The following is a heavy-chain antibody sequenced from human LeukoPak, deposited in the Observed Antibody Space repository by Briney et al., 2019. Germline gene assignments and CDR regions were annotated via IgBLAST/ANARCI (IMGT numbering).Heavy chain of an antibody. CDR1: GFTFSTYV. Sequence: GGSLRLSCAVSGFTFSTYVMTWVRQAPGKGLEWVSGISTSGGTPFYADSVKGRFTISRDNSKNTLYLQMNSLRAEDTAVYYCAKDRGWGYSSSSGPGFDNWGQGTLVTVSS. D-gene: IGHD6-6*01. J-gene: IGHJ4*02. CDR2: ISTSGGTP. V-gene: IGHV3-23*01. CDR3: AKDRGWGYSSSSGPGFDN.